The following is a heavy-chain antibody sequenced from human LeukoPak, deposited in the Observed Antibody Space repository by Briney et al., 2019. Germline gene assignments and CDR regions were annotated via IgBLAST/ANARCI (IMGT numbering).Heavy chain of an antibody. Sequence: SVKVSCKASGGTFSSYAISWVRQAPGQGLEWMGRIIPILGIANYAQKFQGRVTMTRDTSISTAYMELSRLRSDDTAVYYCARRNWNRGMDVWGQGTTVTVSS. V-gene: IGHV1-69*04. CDR2: IIPILGIA. CDR3: ARRNWNRGMDV. D-gene: IGHD1/OR15-1a*01. J-gene: IGHJ6*02. CDR1: GGTFSSYA.